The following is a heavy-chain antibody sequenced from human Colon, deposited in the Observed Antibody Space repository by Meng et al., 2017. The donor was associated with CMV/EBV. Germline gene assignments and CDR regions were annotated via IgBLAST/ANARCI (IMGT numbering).Heavy chain of an antibody. D-gene: IGHD6-19*01. Sequence: GGSLRLSCAASGFAFSSFAMIWVRQAPGKGLEWVSAISGDAESTYYADSVRGRFTISRDDSNNTLYLQMNSLKSEDTAKYRCARDGQWLVDYYHGMDVWGQGTTVTVSS. CDR1: GFAFSSFA. CDR3: ARDGQWLVDYYHGMDV. V-gene: IGHV3-23*01. J-gene: IGHJ6*02. CDR2: ISGDAEST.